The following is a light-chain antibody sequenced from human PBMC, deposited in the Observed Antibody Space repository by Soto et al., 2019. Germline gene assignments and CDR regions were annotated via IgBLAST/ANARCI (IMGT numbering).Light chain of an antibody. Sequence: DIVMTQSPLFLPVTPGEPASISCRSSQSLLHTNGYNYLDWYLQKPGQSPQALIYLGSNRSSGVPDRFSGSGSGTDFTLKISRVEAEDVGVYYCMQPLQTPRTFGQGTKVEIK. V-gene: IGKV2-28*01. CDR2: LGS. CDR1: QSLLHTNGYNY. J-gene: IGKJ1*01. CDR3: MQPLQTPRT.